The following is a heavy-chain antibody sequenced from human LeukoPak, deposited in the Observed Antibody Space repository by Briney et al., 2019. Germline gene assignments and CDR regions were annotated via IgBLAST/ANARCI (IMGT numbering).Heavy chain of an antibody. V-gene: IGHV3-66*01. D-gene: IGHD2-15*01. CDR3: ARDGVVAKGYYYYGMDV. Sequence: GGSLRLSCAASGFTVSSNYMSWVRQAPGKGLEWVSVIYSGGSTYYADPVKGRFTISRDNSKNTLYLQMNSLRAEDTAVYYCARDGVVAKGYYYYGMDVWGQGTTVTVSS. CDR2: IYSGGST. J-gene: IGHJ6*02. CDR1: GFTVSSNY.